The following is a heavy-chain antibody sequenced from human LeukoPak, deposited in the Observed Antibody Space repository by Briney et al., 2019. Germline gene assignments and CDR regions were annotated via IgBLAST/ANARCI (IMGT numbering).Heavy chain of an antibody. CDR2: ISGSGGST. CDR1: GFTFSSYA. J-gene: IGHJ4*02. CDR3: AKDRHCSSTSCNQPFDY. Sequence: GGSLRFSCAASGFTFSSYAMSWVRQAPGKGLEWVSAISGSGGSTYYADSVKGRFTISRDNSKSTLYLQMNSLRAEDTAVYYCAKDRHCSSTSCNQPFDYWGQGTLVTVSS. V-gene: IGHV3-23*01. D-gene: IGHD2-2*01.